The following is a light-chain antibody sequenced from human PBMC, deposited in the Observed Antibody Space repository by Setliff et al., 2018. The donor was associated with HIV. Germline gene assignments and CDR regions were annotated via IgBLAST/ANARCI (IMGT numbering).Light chain of an antibody. CDR3: ASWDSTLSAVL. CDR1: NSNIGSNF. V-gene: IGLV1-51*01. CDR2: DSK. Sequence: QSVLTQPPSVPAAPGQKVTISCSGSNSNIGSNFVSWYQQIPGTAPKLLIYDSKKRPSGIPDRFSGSKSGTSAALGITGLQTGDEAAYYCASWDSTLSAVLFGGGTKVTVL. J-gene: IGLJ2*01.